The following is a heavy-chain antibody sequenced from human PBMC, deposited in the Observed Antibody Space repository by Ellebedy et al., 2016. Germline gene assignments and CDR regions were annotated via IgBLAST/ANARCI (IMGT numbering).Heavy chain of an antibody. CDR2: ISPTGYAK. Sequence: GGSLRLXXAASGFTFSGYWMNWVRQAPGKGLEWVANISPTGYAKLYVDSVRGRFTVSRDNAKKSLWLQMNSLGVEDTAVYFCAKRRVRSSTRTNTSFDYWGQGTLVTVSP. CDR1: GFTFSGYW. CDR3: AKRRVRSSTRTNTSFDY. D-gene: IGHD1-14*01. V-gene: IGHV3-7*01. J-gene: IGHJ4*02.